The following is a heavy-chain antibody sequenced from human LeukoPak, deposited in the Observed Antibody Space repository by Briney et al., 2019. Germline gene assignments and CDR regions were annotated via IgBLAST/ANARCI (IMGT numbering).Heavy chain of an antibody. CDR3: ARVPYRGRDGYTGRPARIFDY. CDR1: GGSFSGYY. Sequence: PSETLSLTCAVYGGSFSGYYWSWIRQPPGKGLEWIGEINHSGSTNYNPSLKSRVTISVDTSKNQFSLKLSSVTAADTAVYYCARVPYRGRDGYTGRPARIFDYWGQGTLVTVSS. J-gene: IGHJ4*02. CDR2: INHSGST. V-gene: IGHV4-34*01. D-gene: IGHD5-24*01.